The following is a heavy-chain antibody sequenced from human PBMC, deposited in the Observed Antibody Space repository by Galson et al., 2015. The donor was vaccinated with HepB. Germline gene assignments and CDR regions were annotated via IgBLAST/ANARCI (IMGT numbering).Heavy chain of an antibody. J-gene: IGHJ2*01. Sequence: SVKVSCKASGYTFTGYYMHWVRQAPGQGLEWMGWINPNSGGTNYAQKFQGWVTMTRDTSISTAYMELSRLRSDDTAVYYCARAYGDDYWYFDLWGRGTLVTVSS. D-gene: IGHD4-17*01. CDR3: ARAYGDDYWYFDL. CDR2: INPNSGGT. V-gene: IGHV1-2*04. CDR1: GYTFTGYY.